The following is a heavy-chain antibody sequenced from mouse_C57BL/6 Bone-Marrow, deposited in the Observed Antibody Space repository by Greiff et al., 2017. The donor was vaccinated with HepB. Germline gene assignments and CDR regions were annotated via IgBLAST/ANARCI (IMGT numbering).Heavy chain of an antibody. CDR2: INPYNGGT. CDR1: GYTFTDYY. V-gene: IGHV1-19*01. Sequence: VQLQQSGPVLVKPGASVKMSCKASGYTFTDYYMNWVKQSHGKSLEWIGVINPYNGGTSYNQKFKGKATLTVDKSSSTAYMELNSLTSEDSAVYYCARRDYGSSDFDYWGQGTTLTVSS. CDR3: ARRDYGSSDFDY. J-gene: IGHJ2*01. D-gene: IGHD1-1*01.